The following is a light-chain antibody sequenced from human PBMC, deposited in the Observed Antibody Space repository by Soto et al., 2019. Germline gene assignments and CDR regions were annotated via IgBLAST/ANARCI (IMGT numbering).Light chain of an antibody. J-gene: IGKJ4*01. CDR3: QQYNDRPPLT. CDR1: QSISSN. CDR2: GAS. Sequence: EIVMTQSPATLSVSPGERATLSCRASQSISSNLAWYQQKPGQAPRLLIYGASTRATGIAARFSGSGSGTEFTITISSLQSEDFAIYYCQQYNDRPPLTFGGGTKVEIK. V-gene: IGKV3-15*01.